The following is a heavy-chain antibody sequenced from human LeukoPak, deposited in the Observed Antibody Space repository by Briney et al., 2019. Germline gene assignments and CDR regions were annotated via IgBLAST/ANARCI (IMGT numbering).Heavy chain of an antibody. CDR1: GGSITSYY. V-gene: IGHV4-59*01. J-gene: IGHJ4*02. CDR2: IHYSGST. CDR3: ASDRVPWDY. Sequence: SETLSLTCTVSGGSITSYYWNWLRQPPGKGLEWIGYIHYSGSTDYNPSLTSRVTISVDTSKNQFSLTLRSVTAAETAVYCCASDRVPWDYWGQGTLVTVSS.